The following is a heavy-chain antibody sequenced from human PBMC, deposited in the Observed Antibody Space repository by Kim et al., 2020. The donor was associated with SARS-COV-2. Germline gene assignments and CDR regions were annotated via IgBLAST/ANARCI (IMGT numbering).Heavy chain of an antibody. CDR2: ISWNSGSI. V-gene: IGHV3-9*01. J-gene: IGHJ4*01. D-gene: IGHD3-22*01. CDR3: AKDTLPYYYDSSGYYFD. CDR1: GFTFDDYA. Sequence: GGSLRLSCAASGFTFDDYAMHWVRQAPGKGLEWVSGISWNSGSIGYADSVKGRFTISRDNAKNSLYLQMNSLRAEDTALYYCAKDTLPYYYDSSGYYFD.